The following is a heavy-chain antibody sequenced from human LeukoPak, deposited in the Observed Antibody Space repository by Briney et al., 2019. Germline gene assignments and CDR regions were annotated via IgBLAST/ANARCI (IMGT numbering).Heavy chain of an antibody. J-gene: IGHJ4*02. CDR3: AKDLRRGGGADY. CDR2: ISGSGGST. Sequence: GGSLRLSCAASGFTFSSYAMSWVRQAPGKGLEWVSAISGSGGSTYYADSVRGRFTISRDNSKNTLYLQMNSLRAEDTAVYYCAKDLRRGGGADYWGQGTLVTVPS. V-gene: IGHV3-23*01. CDR1: GFTFSSYA. D-gene: IGHD3-16*01.